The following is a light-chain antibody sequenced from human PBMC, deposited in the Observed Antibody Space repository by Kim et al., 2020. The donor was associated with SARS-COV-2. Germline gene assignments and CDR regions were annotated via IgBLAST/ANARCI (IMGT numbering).Light chain of an antibody. J-gene: IGKJ4*01. V-gene: IGKV1-27*01. CDR2: AAS. Sequence: MQMTQSPSSLSASVGDRVTITCRASRDIGHYLAWYQQKPGKVPKLLIYAASALQSGVPSRFSGSASETDFTLTISSLQPEDFATYYCKNYNGAPLTFGGGTKVDIK. CDR1: RDIGHY. CDR3: KNYNGAPLT.